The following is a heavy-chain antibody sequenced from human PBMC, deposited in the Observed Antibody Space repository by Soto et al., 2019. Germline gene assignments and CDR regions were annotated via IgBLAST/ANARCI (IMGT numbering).Heavy chain of an antibody. CDR1: GFSFSSYG. CDR3: AKDREQWLVKIDY. V-gene: IGHV3-30*18. Sequence: QVQLVESGGGVVQPGMSLRVSCAASGFSFSSYGIHWVRQAPGKGLEWVAVISYDGSNEYYADSVKGRFTISRDNSKNTLYLQMNSLRTEDTAVYYCAKDREQWLVKIDYWGQGTLVSVSS. D-gene: IGHD6-19*01. J-gene: IGHJ4*02. CDR2: ISYDGSNE.